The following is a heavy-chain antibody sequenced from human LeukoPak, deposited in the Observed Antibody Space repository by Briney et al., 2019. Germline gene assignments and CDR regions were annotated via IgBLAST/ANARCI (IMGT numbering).Heavy chain of an antibody. CDR2: IIPIFGTA. CDR1: GGTFSSYA. CDR3: ARVSFTMVRGVIISGPNWFDP. D-gene: IGHD3-10*01. V-gene: IGHV1-69*06. J-gene: IGHJ5*02. Sequence: SVKVSCKASGGTFSSYAISWVRQAPGQGLEWMGGIIPIFGTANYAQKFQGRVTITADKSTSTAYMELSSLRSEDTAVYYCARVSFTMVRGVIISGPNWFDPWGQRTLVTVSS.